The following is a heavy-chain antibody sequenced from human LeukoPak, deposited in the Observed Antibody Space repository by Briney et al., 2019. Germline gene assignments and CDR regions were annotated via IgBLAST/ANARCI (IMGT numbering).Heavy chain of an antibody. D-gene: IGHD3-22*01. Sequence: PSETLSLTCTVSGGSISSGSYYWSWIRQPAGKGLEWIGRIYTSGSTNYNPSLKSRITISVDTSKNQFSLKLSSVTAADTAVYYCARDRDTSGYIFDYWGRGTLVTVSS. J-gene: IGHJ4*02. CDR2: IYTSGST. CDR1: GGSISSGSYY. CDR3: ARDRDTSGYIFDY. V-gene: IGHV4-61*02.